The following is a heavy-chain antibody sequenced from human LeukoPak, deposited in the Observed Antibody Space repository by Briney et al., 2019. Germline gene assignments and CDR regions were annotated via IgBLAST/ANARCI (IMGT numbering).Heavy chain of an antibody. CDR3: AKDPKWELGYYYYGMDV. V-gene: IGHV3-30*18. D-gene: IGHD1-26*01. CDR2: ISYGGSNK. Sequence: GGSLRLSCAASGFTFSSYGMHWVRQAPGKGLEWVAVISYGGSNKYYADSVKGRFTISRDNSKNTLYLQMNSLRAEDTAVYYCAKDPKWELGYYYYGMDVWGQGTTVTVSS. CDR1: GFTFSSYG. J-gene: IGHJ6*02.